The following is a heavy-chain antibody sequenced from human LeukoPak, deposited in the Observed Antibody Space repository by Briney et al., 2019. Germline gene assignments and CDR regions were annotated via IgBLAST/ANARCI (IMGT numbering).Heavy chain of an antibody. CDR2: ISSSTSYI. V-gene: IGHV3-21*01. D-gene: IGHD3-10*01. J-gene: IGHJ4*02. Sequence: GGSLRLSCAASGFTFSDYSMNWVRQAPGNGLEWVSCISSSTSYIYYADSVKGRFTISRDSAKNSLYLQMNSLRAEDTAVYYCARVSNYYGSGNYQKQFDYWGQGTLVTVSS. CDR1: GFTFSDYS. CDR3: ARVSNYYGSGNYQKQFDY.